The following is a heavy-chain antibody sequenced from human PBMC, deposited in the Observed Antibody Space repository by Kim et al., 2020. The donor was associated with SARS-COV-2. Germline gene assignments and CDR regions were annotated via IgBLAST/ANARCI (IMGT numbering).Heavy chain of an antibody. CDR1: GYSFTSYW. CDR2: IDPADSDT. J-gene: IGHJ6*04. D-gene: IGHD2-2*02. V-gene: IGHV5-51*01. Sequence: GESLKISCKGFGYSFTSYWIGWVRQMPGKGLECMGIIDPADSDTRYSPSFQGQVTISADKSISTAYLQWSRLQASDTAMYYCARNLNYQLLYGTWDVWGRVTTVTVSS. CDR3: ARNLNYQLLYGTWDV.